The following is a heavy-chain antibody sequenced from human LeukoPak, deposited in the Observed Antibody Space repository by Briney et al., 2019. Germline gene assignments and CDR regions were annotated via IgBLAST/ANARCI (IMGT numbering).Heavy chain of an antibody. Sequence: SETLSLTCTVSGGSISSYYWSWIRQPPGKGLEWIGYIYYSGSTNYNPSLKSRGTISVDTSNNQFSLKLSSVTAADTAVYYCAVSIVRGSAYWGQGTLVTVPS. V-gene: IGHV4-59*08. CDR2: IYYSGST. D-gene: IGHD3-10*01. CDR3: AVSIVRGSAY. CDR1: GGSISSYY. J-gene: IGHJ4*02.